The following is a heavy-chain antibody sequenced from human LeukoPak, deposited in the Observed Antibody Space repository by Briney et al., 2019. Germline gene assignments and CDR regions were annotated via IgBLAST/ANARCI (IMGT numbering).Heavy chain of an antibody. CDR3: ARDQGAVAGTIAYYGMDV. D-gene: IGHD6-19*01. CDR1: GYTFTGYY. J-gene: IGHJ6*02. V-gene: IGHV1-2*02. CDR2: INTNSGGT. Sequence: VASVTVSCKASGYTFTGYYMHWVRQAPGQGLEWMGWINTNSGGTNYAQKLQGRVTITRDTSIRTAYMEVSRLRSDDTAVYYCARDQGAVAGTIAYYGMDVWGQGTTVTVSS.